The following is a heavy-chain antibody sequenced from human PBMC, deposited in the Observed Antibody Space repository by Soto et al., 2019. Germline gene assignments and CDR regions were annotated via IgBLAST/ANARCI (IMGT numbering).Heavy chain of an antibody. CDR1: GFAFTSYA. CDR2: ISGSAGST. Sequence: EVQLLESGGGLVQPGGSLRLSCAASGFAFTSYAMSWVRQAPGKGLEWVSAISGSAGSTYYADSMTGRFTISRDNSKNTLYMQMNSLRAEDTAVYYCAKYYADYVRDLDYWGQGTLVTVSS. J-gene: IGHJ4*02. D-gene: IGHD4-17*01. V-gene: IGHV3-23*01. CDR3: AKYYADYVRDLDY.